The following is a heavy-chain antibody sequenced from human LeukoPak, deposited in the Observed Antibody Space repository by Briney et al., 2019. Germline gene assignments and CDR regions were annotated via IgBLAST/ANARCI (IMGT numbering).Heavy chain of an antibody. CDR3: AKLGPVDSGFDP. V-gene: IGHV3-30*18. CDR1: GFTFSSYG. D-gene: IGHD3/OR15-3a*01. Sequence: GRSLRLSCAASGFTFSSYGMHWVRQAPGKGLEWVAVISYDGSNKYYADSVKGRFTISRDNSKNTLYLQMNSLRAEDTAVYYCAKLGPVDSGFDPWDQGTLVTVSS. CDR2: ISYDGSNK. J-gene: IGHJ5*02.